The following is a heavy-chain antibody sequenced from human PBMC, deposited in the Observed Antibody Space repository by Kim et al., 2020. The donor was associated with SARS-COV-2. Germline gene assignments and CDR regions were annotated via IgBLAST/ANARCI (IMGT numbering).Heavy chain of an antibody. CDR2: MNPNSGNT. Sequence: ASVKVSCKASGYTFTSYDINRVRQATGQGLEWMGWMNPNSGNTGYAQKFQGRVTMTRNTSISTAYMELSSLRSEDTAVYYCARRKVRGWVYCGGFDYWGQGTLVTVSS. V-gene: IGHV1-8*01. CDR3: ARRKVRGWVYCGGFDY. CDR1: GYTFTSYD. J-gene: IGHJ4*02. D-gene: IGHD3-10*01.